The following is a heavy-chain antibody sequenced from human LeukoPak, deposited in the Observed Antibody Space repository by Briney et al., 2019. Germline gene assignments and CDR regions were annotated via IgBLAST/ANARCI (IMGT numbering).Heavy chain of an antibody. V-gene: IGHV3-53*01. CDR2: IYSGGST. CDR1: GFTVSSNY. CDR3: AILQAGYSDYQVHKTDY. Sequence: GGSLRLSCAASGFTVSSNYMSWVRQAPGKGLEWVSVIYSGGSTYYADSVKGRFTISRDNSKNTLYLQMNSLRAEDTAVYYCAILQAGYSDYQVHKTDYWGQGTLVTVSS. J-gene: IGHJ4*02. D-gene: IGHD4-11*01.